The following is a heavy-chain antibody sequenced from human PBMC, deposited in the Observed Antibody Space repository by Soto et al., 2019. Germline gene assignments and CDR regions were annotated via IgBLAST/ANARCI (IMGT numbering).Heavy chain of an antibody. V-gene: IGHV3-33*01. D-gene: IGHD3-10*01. Sequence: PGGSLRLSCAASGFTFSSYGMHWVRQAPGKGLEWVAVIWYDGSNKYYADSVKGRFTISRDNSKNTLYLQMNSLRAEDTAVYYCARGNQYYYGSGSYYNNWFDPWGQGTLVTVSS. CDR1: GFTFSSYG. CDR2: IWYDGSNK. J-gene: IGHJ5*02. CDR3: ARGNQYYYGSGSYYNNWFDP.